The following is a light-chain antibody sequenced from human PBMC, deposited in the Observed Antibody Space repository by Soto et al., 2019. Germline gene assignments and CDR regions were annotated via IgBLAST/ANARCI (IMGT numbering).Light chain of an antibody. V-gene: IGKV3-20*01. CDR1: QSVRISY. Sequence: EIVLTQSPGTLSLSPGERATLSCRASQSVRISYLAWYQQKPGQAPRLLIYGASSGATGIPDRFGGSGSGTDFTLTISRLEPEDYAVYYCQQYGSSSYTFGQGTKLEIK. CDR2: GAS. CDR3: QQYGSSSYT. J-gene: IGKJ2*01.